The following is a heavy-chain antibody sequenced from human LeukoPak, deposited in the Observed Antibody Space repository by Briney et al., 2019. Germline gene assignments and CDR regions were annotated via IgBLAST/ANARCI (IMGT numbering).Heavy chain of an antibody. D-gene: IGHD4-17*01. V-gene: IGHV3-33*06. CDR3: AKVATTVTTRNYYFDY. CDR1: GFTFSSYG. CDR2: IWYDGSNK. J-gene: IGHJ4*02. Sequence: GGSLRLSCAASGFTFSSYGMHWVRQAPGKGLEWVAVIWYDGSNKYYADSVKGRFTISRDNSKNTLYLQMNSLRAEDTAVYYCAKVATTVTTRNYYFDYWGQGTLVTVSS.